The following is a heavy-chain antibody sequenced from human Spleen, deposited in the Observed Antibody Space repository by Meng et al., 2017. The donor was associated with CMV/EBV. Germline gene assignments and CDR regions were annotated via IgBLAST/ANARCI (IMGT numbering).Heavy chain of an antibody. CDR2: ITRSSSNT. J-gene: IGHJ5*02. Sequence: GESLKISCVASGFTFSGYSMNWVRQAPGRGLEWVSSITRSSSNTYYSDSVKGRFTVSRDNAKNSLFLQMSSLRAEDTAVYYCAKDTRFCSSISCYSGLDPWGQGSLVTVSS. CDR3: AKDTRFCSSISCYSGLDP. D-gene: IGHD2-2*01. CDR1: GFTFSGYS. V-gene: IGHV3-21*01.